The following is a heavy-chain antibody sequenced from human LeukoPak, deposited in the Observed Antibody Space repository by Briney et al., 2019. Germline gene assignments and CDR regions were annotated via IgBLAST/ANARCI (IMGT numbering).Heavy chain of an antibody. V-gene: IGHV4-59*08. CDR1: GGSISSYY. D-gene: IGHD1-1*01. Sequence: SETLSLTCTVSGGSISSYYWSWIRQPPGKGLEWIGYIYYSGSTNYNPSLKSRVTISVDTSKNQFSLKLSSVTAADTAVYYCARSYHNPPYYSYGMDDWGQGTTVTVSS. CDR3: ARSYHNPPYYSYGMDD. J-gene: IGHJ6*02. CDR2: IYYSGST.